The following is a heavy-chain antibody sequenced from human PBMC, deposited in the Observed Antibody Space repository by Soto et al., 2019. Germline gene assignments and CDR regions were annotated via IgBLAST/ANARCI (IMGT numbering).Heavy chain of an antibody. V-gene: IGHV1-24*01. CDR3: ATGQAARDAFDI. D-gene: IGHD6-13*01. CDR2: FDPEDGET. J-gene: IGHJ3*02. Sequence: ASVKFSCKVSGSTLTELSMHWVRQAPGKGLEWMGGFDPEDGETIYAQKFQGRVTMTEDTSTDTAYMELSSLRSEDSAVYYGATGQAARDAFDIWGQGTMVTVSS. CDR1: GSTLTELS.